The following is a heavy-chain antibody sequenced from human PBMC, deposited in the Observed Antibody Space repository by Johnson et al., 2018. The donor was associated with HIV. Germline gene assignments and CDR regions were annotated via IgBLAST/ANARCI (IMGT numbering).Heavy chain of an antibody. CDR1: GFTFSSYD. D-gene: IGHD3-22*01. Sequence: VQLVESGGGLVQPGGSLRLSCAASGFTFSSYDMHWVRQATGKGLEWVSAIGTAGDTYYADSVKGRFTISRDNAKNSLYLQMNSLRAEDTAVYYCAREDSSGYFDGFDVWGQGTMVTVSS. CDR2: IGTAGDT. J-gene: IGHJ3*01. CDR3: AREDSSGYFDGFDV. V-gene: IGHV3-13*01.